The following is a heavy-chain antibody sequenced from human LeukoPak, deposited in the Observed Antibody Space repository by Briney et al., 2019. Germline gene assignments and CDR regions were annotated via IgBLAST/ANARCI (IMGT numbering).Heavy chain of an antibody. CDR2: IYYSGST. Sequence: SETLSLTCTVSGGSISSYYWSWIRQPPGKGLEWIGYIYYSGSTNYNLSLKSRVTISVDTSKNQFSLKLSSVTAADTAVYYCARGPLYLVFGMDVWGQGTTVTVSS. CDR3: ARGPLYLVFGMDV. CDR1: GGSISSYY. D-gene: IGHD2-8*01. J-gene: IGHJ6*02. V-gene: IGHV4-59*01.